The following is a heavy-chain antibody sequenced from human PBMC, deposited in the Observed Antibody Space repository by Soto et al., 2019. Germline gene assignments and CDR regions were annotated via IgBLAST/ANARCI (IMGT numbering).Heavy chain of an antibody. Sequence: SVKVSCKASVFTFTSSAFQWVRQARGQRLEWIGWIAVGSGYTNYAQRFQDRVTLTRDMSTATTYMELSRLTSEDTAIYYCAADATAWQQMVPSDPSGQGTLVTVSS. V-gene: IGHV1-58*01. CDR1: VFTFTSSA. CDR2: IAVGSGYT. CDR3: AADATAWQQMVPSDP. J-gene: IGHJ5*02. D-gene: IGHD2-8*01.